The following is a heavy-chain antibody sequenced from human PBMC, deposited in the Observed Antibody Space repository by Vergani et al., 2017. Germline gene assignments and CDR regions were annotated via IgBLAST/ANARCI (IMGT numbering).Heavy chain of an antibody. CDR3: ARTAYGFSGSGLAFDI. CDR2: VDWDDDK. J-gene: IGHJ3*02. CDR1: GFSLSTSGMR. V-gene: IGHV2-70*04. Sequence: QVTLKESGPALVKPTQTLTLTCTFSGFSLSTSGMRVSWIRQPPGKALEWLARVDWDDDKFYSTSLKTRLTISKDTSKNQVVLTMTNMDPVDTATYYCARTAYGFSGSGLAFDIWGQGTMVTVSS. D-gene: IGHD3-10*01.